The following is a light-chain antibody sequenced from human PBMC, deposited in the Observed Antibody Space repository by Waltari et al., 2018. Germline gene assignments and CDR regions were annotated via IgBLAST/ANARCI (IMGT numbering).Light chain of an antibody. CDR3: SSYITTSTL. J-gene: IGLJ2*01. CDR1: SSDVGYNY. Sequence: QSALTQPASVSGSPGQSITISCTGTSSDVGYNYVPWYQQLPGKAPKLVIYDGSHRPSGVSNRFSGSKSGNTASLTISGLQAEDEADYLCSSYITTSTLFGGGTTLTVL. CDR2: DGS. V-gene: IGLV2-14*01.